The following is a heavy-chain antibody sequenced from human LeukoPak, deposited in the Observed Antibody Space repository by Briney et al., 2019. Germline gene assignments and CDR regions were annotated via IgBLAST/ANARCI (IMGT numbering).Heavy chain of an antibody. J-gene: IGHJ6*02. CDR2: INAGNGNT. CDR1: GYTFTSYA. CDR3: ARTGYCSGGSCYLGGYYYYGMDV. Sequence: ASVTVSCKASGYTFTSYAMHWVRQAPGQRLEWMGWINAGNGNTKYSQKFQGRVTITRDTSASTAYMALSSLRSEDTAVYYCARTGYCSGGSCYLGGYYYYGMDVWGQGTTVTVSS. V-gene: IGHV1-3*01. D-gene: IGHD2-15*01.